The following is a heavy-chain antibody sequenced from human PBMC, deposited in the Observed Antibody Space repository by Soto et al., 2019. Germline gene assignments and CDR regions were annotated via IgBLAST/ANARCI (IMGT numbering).Heavy chain of an antibody. Sequence: EVQLVQSGAEVKKPGESLRISCKGSGYSFTSYWISWVRQMPGKGLEWMGRIDPSDSYTNYSPSFQGHVTISADKSISTAYLQWSSLKASDTAMYYCARRRYGDYVGYYYCGMDVWGQGTTVTVSS. CDR1: GYSFTSYW. CDR2: IDPSDSYT. CDR3: ARRRYGDYVGYYYCGMDV. V-gene: IGHV5-10-1*03. D-gene: IGHD4-17*01. J-gene: IGHJ6*02.